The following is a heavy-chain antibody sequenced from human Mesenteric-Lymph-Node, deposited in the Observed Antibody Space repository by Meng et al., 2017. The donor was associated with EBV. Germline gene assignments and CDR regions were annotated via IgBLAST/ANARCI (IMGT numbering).Heavy chain of an antibody. CDR2: IYYSGDT. V-gene: IGHV4-30-4*01. CDR1: GGSINSGEYY. J-gene: IGHJ4*01. D-gene: IGHD6-19*01. CDR3: TRDHSNSGWFPY. Sequence: QVQLQESGPGWVRPSQTLSLTCAVSGGSINSGEYYWTWIRQPPGKGLEWMGYIYYSGDTFYNPSLKSRLTISIDTSENQFSLKFSSVTAADTAVYYCTRDHSNSGWFPYWGQGTLVTVSS.